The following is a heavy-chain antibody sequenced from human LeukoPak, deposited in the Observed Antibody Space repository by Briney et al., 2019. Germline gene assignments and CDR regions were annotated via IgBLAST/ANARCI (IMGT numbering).Heavy chain of an antibody. CDR2: INPSGGST. CDR1: GYTLTELS. Sequence: ASVKVSCKVSGYTLTELSMHWVRQAPGQGLEWMGIINPSGGSTSYAQKFQGRVTMTRDTSASTVYMELSSLRSEDTAVYYCARDTYSYGLFDYWGQGTLVTVSS. D-gene: IGHD5-18*01. J-gene: IGHJ4*02. V-gene: IGHV1-46*01. CDR3: ARDTYSYGLFDY.